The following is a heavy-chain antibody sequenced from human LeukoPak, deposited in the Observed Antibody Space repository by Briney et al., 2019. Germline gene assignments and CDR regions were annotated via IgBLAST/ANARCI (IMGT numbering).Heavy chain of an antibody. Sequence: GGSLRLSCAASGFTFSSYAMSWVRQAPGKGLEWVSAISGSGGSTYYADSVKGRFTISRDNSKNTLYLQMSSLRAEDTAVYYCAKDGNPEYYDFWSGYYSPYYFDYWGQGTLVTVSS. CDR3: AKDGNPEYYDFWSGYYSPYYFDY. CDR2: ISGSGGST. D-gene: IGHD3-3*01. J-gene: IGHJ4*02. CDR1: GFTFSSYA. V-gene: IGHV3-23*01.